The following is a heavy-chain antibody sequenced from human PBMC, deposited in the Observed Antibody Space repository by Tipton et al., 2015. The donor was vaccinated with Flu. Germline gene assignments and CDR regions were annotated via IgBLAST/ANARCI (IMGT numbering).Heavy chain of an antibody. CDR1: GGSISSFY. CDR3: ARVDGTRGMDV. V-gene: IGHV4-59*01. CDR2: IYSSART. J-gene: IGHJ6*02. D-gene: IGHD5-24*01. Sequence: TLSLTCTVSGGSISSFYWSWIRQPPGKGLEWIGYIYSSARTNYNSSLESRVTISVDTSKNQFSLNLRSVTATDTAVYYCARVDGTRGMDVWGQGTTVTVS.